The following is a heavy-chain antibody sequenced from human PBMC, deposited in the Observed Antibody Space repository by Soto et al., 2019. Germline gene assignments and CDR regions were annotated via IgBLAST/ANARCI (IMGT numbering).Heavy chain of an antibody. V-gene: IGHV5-51*01. CDR3: ARQAMITTAMDV. CDR1: GYNLANYW. Sequence: PGESLKISCKGSGYNLANYWIGWVRQMPGKGLEWMGIIYPGDSDTRYNPSFQGQVTISADKSISTAYLQWSSLKASDTAMYYCARQAMITTAMDVWGQGTTVTVSS. CDR2: IYPGDSDT. D-gene: IGHD3-16*01. J-gene: IGHJ6*02.